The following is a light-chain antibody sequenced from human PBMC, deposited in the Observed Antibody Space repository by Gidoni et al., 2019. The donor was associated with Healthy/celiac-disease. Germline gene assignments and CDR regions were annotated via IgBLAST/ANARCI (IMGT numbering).Light chain of an antibody. V-gene: IGLV2-14*01. CDR2: DVS. J-gene: IGLJ1*01. Sequence: QSALTQPASVSGSPGQSITISCTGTSSDVGGYNYVSWYQQPQGKAPKLMIYDVSNRPSGVSNRFSGSKSGNTASLTISGLQAEDEADYYCNSYTSSTSVFGTGTKVTVL. CDR1: SSDVGGYNY. CDR3: NSYTSSTSV.